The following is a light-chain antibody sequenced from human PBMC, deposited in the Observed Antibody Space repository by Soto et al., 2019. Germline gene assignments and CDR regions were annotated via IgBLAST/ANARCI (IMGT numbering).Light chain of an antibody. CDR1: QSVSSY. CDR2: SAS. V-gene: IGKV1-39*01. CDR3: QHSYSTPYT. Sequence: DIQMTQSPSSLSASVGDRVTVTCRASQSVSSYLNWYQQKPGKAPKLLIYSASTLQSGVPSRFRGSGSGTDFTLTISSLQPEDFATYYCQHSYSTPYTFGRGPKLEIK. J-gene: IGKJ2*01.